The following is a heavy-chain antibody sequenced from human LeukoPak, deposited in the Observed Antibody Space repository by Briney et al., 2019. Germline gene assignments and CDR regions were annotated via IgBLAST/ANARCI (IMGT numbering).Heavy chain of an antibody. CDR2: IWYDGSKK. CDR3: ARGDLYGDYVILN. J-gene: IGHJ4*02. D-gene: IGHD4-17*01. Sequence: PGGSLRLSCAASGFSFSDHGMHWVRQAPGKGLEWVAVIWYDGSKKYFADSVKGRFTISRDDSKNTPYLQMNSLRAEDTAVYYCARGDLYGDYVILNWGQGTLVTVSS. CDR1: GFSFSDHG. V-gene: IGHV3-33*01.